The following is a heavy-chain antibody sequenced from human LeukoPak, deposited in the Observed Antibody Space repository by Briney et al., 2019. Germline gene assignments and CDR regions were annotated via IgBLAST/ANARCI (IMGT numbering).Heavy chain of an antibody. D-gene: IGHD3-9*01. Sequence: PGGSLRLSCAASGFTFSSYAMSWVRQAPGKGLEWVSAISGSGGSTYYADSVKGRFTISRDNPKNTLYLQMNSLRAEDTAVYYCAKDPLYDIVTGYDPNDYWGQGTLVTVSS. CDR2: ISGSGGST. J-gene: IGHJ4*02. CDR1: GFTFSSYA. V-gene: IGHV3-23*01. CDR3: AKDPLYDIVTGYDPNDY.